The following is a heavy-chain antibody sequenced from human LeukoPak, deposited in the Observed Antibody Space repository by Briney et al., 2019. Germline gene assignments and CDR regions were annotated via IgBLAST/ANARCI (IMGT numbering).Heavy chain of an antibody. CDR2: INNSGSS. CDR1: GGAFSGYD. CDR3: ARSHQVQSRGRWFDP. J-gene: IGHJ5*02. Sequence: SETLSLSCAVYGGAFSGYDWSWIRQPPGKGLEGMGEINNSGSSNYNPSIKNRVNVSLDTSKKHSSLNLGSVTAADTAVYYCARSHQVQSRGRWFDPWGQGTLVTVSS. D-gene: IGHD3-10*01. V-gene: IGHV4-34*01.